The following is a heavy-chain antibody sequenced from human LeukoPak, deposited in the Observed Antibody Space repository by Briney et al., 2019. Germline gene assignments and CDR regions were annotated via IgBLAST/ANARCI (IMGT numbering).Heavy chain of an antibody. Sequence: SETLSLTCAVSGGSFSVYYWTWIRQPPGKGLEWIREINDSGSDNYNPSLMSRVTISLDTSKNHFSLSLSSVTAAGTAVYYCARGQGTVTTHWGQGTLVTVSS. CDR1: GGSFSVYY. CDR2: INDSGSD. D-gene: IGHD4-11*01. J-gene: IGHJ4*02. V-gene: IGHV4-34*01. CDR3: ARGQGTVTTH.